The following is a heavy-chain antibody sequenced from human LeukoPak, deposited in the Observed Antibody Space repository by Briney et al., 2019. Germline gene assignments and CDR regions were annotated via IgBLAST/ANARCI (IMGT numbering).Heavy chain of an antibody. CDR2: ISYDGSNK. CDR3: AKDLSTYFGY. J-gene: IGHJ4*02. V-gene: IGHV3-30*18. CDR1: GFTFSSYG. D-gene: IGHD5/OR15-5a*01. Sequence: GRSLRLSCAASGFTFSSYGMHWVRQAPGKGLEWVAVISYDGSNKYYADSVKGRFTVSRDNSKNTLYLQMNSLRAEDTAVYYCAKDLSTYFGYWGQGTLVTVSS.